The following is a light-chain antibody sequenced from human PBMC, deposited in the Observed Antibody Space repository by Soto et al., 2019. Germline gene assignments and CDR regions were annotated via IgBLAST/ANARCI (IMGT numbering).Light chain of an antibody. CDR2: GTS. J-gene: IGKJ1*01. Sequence: IVLTQSPATLSLSPGERATLSCRADRSVSDTLLTWFQQKPGQAPRLLIFGTSNRAPGIPDRVSGSGSGTDFTLSISRLEPEDYAVYYCQQYGNSLWTFGQGTKVDIK. CDR1: RSVSDTL. CDR3: QQYGNSLWT. V-gene: IGKV3-20*01.